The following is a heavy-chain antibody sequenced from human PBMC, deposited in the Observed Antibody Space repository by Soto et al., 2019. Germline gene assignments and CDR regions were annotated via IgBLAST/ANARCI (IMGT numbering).Heavy chain of an antibody. Sequence: PGGSLRLSCSASGFPFSNHVMHWVRQAPGKGLEYVSAINYNGGTTYYVDSVKGRFTISRDNSKNTLYLQMSSLKVEDTAMYHCVTWGGIEARNLDHWGQGTLVTVSS. CDR2: INYNGGTT. D-gene: IGHD6-6*01. CDR3: VTWGGIEARNLDH. J-gene: IGHJ4*02. CDR1: GFPFSNHV. V-gene: IGHV3-64D*06.